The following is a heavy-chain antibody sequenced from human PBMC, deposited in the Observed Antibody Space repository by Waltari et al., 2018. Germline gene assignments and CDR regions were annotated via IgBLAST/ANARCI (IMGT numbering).Heavy chain of an antibody. V-gene: IGHV4-38-2*01. D-gene: IGHD4-17*01. CDR2: IYHSGST. CDR3: ARSMRAVNNGYFDY. J-gene: IGHJ4*02. CDR1: GYSISSGYY. Sequence: QVQLQESGPGLVKPSETLSLTCAVSGYSISSGYYWGWIRPPPGKGLEWIGSIYHSGSTYYNPSLKSRVTISVDTSKNQFSLKLSSVTAADTAVYYCARSMRAVNNGYFDYWGQGTLVTVSS.